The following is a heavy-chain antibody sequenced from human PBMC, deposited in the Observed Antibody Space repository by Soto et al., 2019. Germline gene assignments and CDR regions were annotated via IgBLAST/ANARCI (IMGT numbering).Heavy chain of an antibody. CDR1: GFTVSSNY. D-gene: IGHD6-6*01. Sequence: LRLSCAASGFTVSSNYMSWVRQAPGKGLEWVSVIYSGGNTYYADSVKGRFTISRDNSKNTLYLQMNSLRAEDTAVYYCARERTARPYYYYGMDVWGQGTTVTVSS. CDR3: ARERTARPYYYYGMDV. CDR2: IYSGGNT. V-gene: IGHV3-53*01. J-gene: IGHJ6*02.